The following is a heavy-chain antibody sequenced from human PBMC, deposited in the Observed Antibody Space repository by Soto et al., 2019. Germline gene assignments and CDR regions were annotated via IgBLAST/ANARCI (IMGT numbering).Heavy chain of an antibody. CDR2: IYPGDSDT. V-gene: IGHV5-51*01. CDR1: GYSFTSYW. CDR3: ARTGMYYDFWSGYYIDYYYGMDV. D-gene: IGHD3-3*01. J-gene: IGHJ6*02. Sequence: GESLKISCKGSGYSFTSYWIGWVGQMPGKGLEWMGIIYPGDSDTRYSPSFQGQVTISADKSISTAYLQWSSLKASDTAMYYCARTGMYYDFWSGYYIDYYYGMDVWGQGTTVTVYS.